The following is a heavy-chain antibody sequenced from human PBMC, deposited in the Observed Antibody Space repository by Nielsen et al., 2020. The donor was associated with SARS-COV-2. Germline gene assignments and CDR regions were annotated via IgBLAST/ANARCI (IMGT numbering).Heavy chain of an antibody. CDR1: GFTFSSYA. Sequence: GESLKISCAASGFTFSSYAMSWVRQAPGKGLEWVSAISGSGGSTYYADSVKGRFTISRDNSKNTLYLQMNSLRAEDTAVYYCAKTTGWVDYWGPGTLVTVSS. CDR3: AKTTGWVDY. J-gene: IGHJ4*02. D-gene: IGHD6-19*01. CDR2: ISGSGGST. V-gene: IGHV3-23*01.